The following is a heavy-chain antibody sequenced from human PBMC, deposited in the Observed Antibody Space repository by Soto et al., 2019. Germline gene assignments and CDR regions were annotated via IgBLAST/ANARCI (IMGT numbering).Heavy chain of an antibody. J-gene: IGHJ6*02. CDR2: INPIFGTA. V-gene: IGHV1-69*13. D-gene: IGHD3-10*01. CDR1: AGIFSSDA. CDR3: ARTHYFGSGSYYLDDYHGMDV. Sequence: SVKGYRKAVAGIFSSDAISCVSQEPGQGVEWMGGINPIFGTANYAQKFKGIVTITADESTSTAYMELSILRSEDTAVYYWARTHYFGSGSYYLDDYHGMDVWGQGPTVTVSS.